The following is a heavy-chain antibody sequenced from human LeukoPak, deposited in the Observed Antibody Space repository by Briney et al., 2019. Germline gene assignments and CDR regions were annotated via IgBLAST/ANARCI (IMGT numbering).Heavy chain of an antibody. CDR2: IKSKTDGGTT. V-gene: IGHV3-15*01. J-gene: IGHJ5*02. D-gene: IGHD3/OR15-3a*01. CDR1: VFTFSNAW. CDR3: AKGTGINHYHWIDP. Sequence: GGSLRLSCAASVFTFSNAWMSWVRQAPGKGLEGVGRIKSKTDGGTTDYAAPVKGRFTISGDDSKNTLYLQMNSLRAEDTALYYCAKGTGINHYHWIDPWGQGAQVTVSS.